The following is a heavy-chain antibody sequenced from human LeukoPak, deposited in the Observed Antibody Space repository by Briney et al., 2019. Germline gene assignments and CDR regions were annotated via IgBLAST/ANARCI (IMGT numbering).Heavy chain of an antibody. Sequence: GGSLRLSCAASGFTFSDYYMSWIRQAPGKGLEWVSYISSSGSTIYYADSMKGRFTISRDNAKNSLYLQMNSLRAEDTAVYYCARDNSSSWYELDYWGQGTLVTVSS. J-gene: IGHJ4*02. V-gene: IGHV3-11*01. CDR2: ISSSGSTI. D-gene: IGHD6-13*01. CDR3: ARDNSSSWYELDY. CDR1: GFTFSDYY.